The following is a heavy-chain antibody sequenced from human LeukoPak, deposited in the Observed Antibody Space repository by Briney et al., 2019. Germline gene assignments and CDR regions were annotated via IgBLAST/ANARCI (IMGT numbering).Heavy chain of an antibody. CDR1: GFTFSSYD. J-gene: IGHJ6*02. V-gene: IGHV3-13*01. CDR2: IGTAGDT. CDR3: ARQLEPLYGMDV. Sequence: GGSLRLSCAASGFTFSSYDMHWVRQATGKGLEWVSAIGTAGDTYYPGSVKGRFTISRENAKNSLYLQMNSLRAGDTAVYYCARQLEPLYGMDVWGQGTTVTVSS. D-gene: IGHD1-1*01.